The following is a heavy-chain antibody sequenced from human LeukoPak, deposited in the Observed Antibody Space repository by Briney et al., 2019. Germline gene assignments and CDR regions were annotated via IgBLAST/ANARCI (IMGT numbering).Heavy chain of an antibody. CDR2: IYYSGST. V-gene: IGHV4-39*01. D-gene: IGHD4-17*01. Sequence: SETLSLTCTVSGGSISSSSYYWGWIRQPPGTGLEWIGSIYYSGSTYYNPSLKSRVTISVDTSKNQFSLKLSSVTAADTAVYYCARTVYYYGMDVWGQGTTVTVSS. CDR1: GGSISSSSYY. CDR3: ARTVYYYGMDV. J-gene: IGHJ6*02.